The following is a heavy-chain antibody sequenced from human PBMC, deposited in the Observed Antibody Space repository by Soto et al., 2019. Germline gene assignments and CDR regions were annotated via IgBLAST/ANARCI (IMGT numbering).Heavy chain of an antibody. D-gene: IGHD2-21*01. CDR3: AKGRNRHIVTTLVDY. V-gene: IGHV3-23*01. CDR2: ISGSGGST. J-gene: IGHJ4*02. Sequence: GGSLRLSCAASGFTFSSYAMSWVRQAPGKGLEGVSAISGSGGSTYYADSVKGRFTISRDNSKNTLYLQMKSLRAEDTAVYYCAKGRNRHIVTTLVDYWGQGTLVTVSS. CDR1: GFTFSSYA.